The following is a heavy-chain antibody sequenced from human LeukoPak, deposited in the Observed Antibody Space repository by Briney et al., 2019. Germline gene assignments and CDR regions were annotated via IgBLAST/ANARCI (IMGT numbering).Heavy chain of an antibody. Sequence: PGGSLRLSCAASGFTFSSYGIHWVRQAPGKGLEWVAFIHYDGSKKYYLDSVKGRFTISRDNSKNTLYLQMNSLRVEDTAVYYCARVQREYYYDSSGIMGNWGQGTLVTVSS. D-gene: IGHD3-22*01. CDR1: GFTFSSYG. CDR2: IHYDGSKK. J-gene: IGHJ4*02. CDR3: ARVQREYYYDSSGIMGN. V-gene: IGHV3-30*02.